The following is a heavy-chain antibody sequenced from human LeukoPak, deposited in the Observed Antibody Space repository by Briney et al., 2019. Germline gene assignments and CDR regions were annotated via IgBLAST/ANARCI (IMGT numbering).Heavy chain of an antibody. V-gene: IGHV1-18*01. Sequence: ASVKVSCTASGYTFTGYGISWVRQAPGQGLEWMGWISAYNGNTNYAQKLQGRVTMTTDTSTSTAYMELRSLRSDDTAVYYCARDLAPNYYDSSGLYYWGQGTLVTVSS. D-gene: IGHD3-22*01. CDR3: ARDLAPNYYDSSGLYY. J-gene: IGHJ4*02. CDR2: ISAYNGNT. CDR1: GYTFTGYG.